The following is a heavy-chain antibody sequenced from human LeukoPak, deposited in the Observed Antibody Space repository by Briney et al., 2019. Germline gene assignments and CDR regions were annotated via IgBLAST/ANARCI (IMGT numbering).Heavy chain of an antibody. J-gene: IGHJ4*02. Sequence: GKSLRLSCAASGFTFNNYGMHWVRQAPGKGLEWVAVISYDGRNIHYPDSVKGRFTISRDISTDTLWLQMDSLRTEDTAVYYCAKDRGRTWYEAVDYWGQGALVTVSS. D-gene: IGHD6-13*01. CDR3: AKDRGRTWYEAVDY. CDR1: GFTFNNYG. V-gene: IGHV3-30*18. CDR2: ISYDGRNI.